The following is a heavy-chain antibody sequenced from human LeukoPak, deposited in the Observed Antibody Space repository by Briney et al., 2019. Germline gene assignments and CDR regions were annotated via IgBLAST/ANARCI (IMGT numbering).Heavy chain of an antibody. J-gene: IGHJ3*01. CDR2: INNTTGNP. CDR3: ARDHVKLTSSFHPFDAFDV. V-gene: IGHV7-4-1*02. D-gene: IGHD2-2*01. CDR1: GYTFTSYA. Sequence: ASVKVSCKASGYTFTSYAMNWARQAPGEGLEWMGWINNTTGNPTYAQGFTGRFVFSLDTSVSTAYLQISSLKAEDTAVYYCARDHVKLTSSFHPFDAFDVWRQGTLVTVSS.